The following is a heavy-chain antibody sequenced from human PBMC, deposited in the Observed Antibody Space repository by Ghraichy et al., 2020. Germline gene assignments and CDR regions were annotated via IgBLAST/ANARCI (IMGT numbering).Heavy chain of an antibody. CDR3: TGHGGNSR. CDR2: IEGTAHGGTT. V-gene: IGHV3-49*03. D-gene: IGHD4-23*01. J-gene: IGHJ2*01. CDR1: GFTFRADA. Sequence: GGSLRLSCRVSGFTFRADAMSWFRQAPGKGLEWVGSIEGTAHGGTTEYAASVKGRFTISTDDSKTIAYLQMSSLQTEDSAIYYCTGHGGNSRWGRGTLVTVSS.